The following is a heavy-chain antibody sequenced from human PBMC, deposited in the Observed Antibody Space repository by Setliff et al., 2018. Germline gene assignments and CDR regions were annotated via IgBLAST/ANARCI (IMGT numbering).Heavy chain of an antibody. CDR3: ARDRFYNSWSGTSITAPHDAFDI. Sequence: ASVKVSCKASGYTFTSYYMHWVRQAPGQGLEWMGIINPSGGSTSYAQKFQGRVTMTRDTSTSTVYMEVSSLRSEDTAVYFCARDRFYNSWSGTSITAPHDAFDIWGQGTMVTVSS. CDR2: INPSGGST. D-gene: IGHD3-3*01. V-gene: IGHV1-46*03. J-gene: IGHJ3*02. CDR1: GYTFTSYY.